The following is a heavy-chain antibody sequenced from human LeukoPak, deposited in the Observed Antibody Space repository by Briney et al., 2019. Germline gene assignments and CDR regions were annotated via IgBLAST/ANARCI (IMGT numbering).Heavy chain of an antibody. D-gene: IGHD3-22*01. CDR2: INPSSGGT. V-gene: IGHV1-2*02. J-gene: IGHJ4*02. Sequence: ASVKVSCKASGYTFTGYYMHWVRQAPGQGLEWMGWINPSSGGTNYAQKFQGRVTMTRDTSISTAYMELSRLRSDDTAVYYCARGMNYYDSSGYYGFWGQGTLVTVSS. CDR3: ARGMNYYDSSGYYGF. CDR1: GYTFTGYY.